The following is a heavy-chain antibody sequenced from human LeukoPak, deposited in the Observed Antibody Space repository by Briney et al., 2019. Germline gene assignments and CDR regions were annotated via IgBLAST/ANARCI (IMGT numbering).Heavy chain of an antibody. V-gene: IGHV3-33*01. J-gene: IGHJ1*01. Sequence: PGRSLRLSCVASGFTFSSYGMHWVRQAPGKGLEWVAVIWYDGSNKYYVDSVKGRFTISRDDSKNTVYLQMNSLRAEDTAVYYCAIASGSDYGGEYFQHWGQGTLVTVSS. CDR1: GFTFSSYG. D-gene: IGHD3-10*01. CDR3: AIASGSDYGGEYFQH. CDR2: IWYDGSNK.